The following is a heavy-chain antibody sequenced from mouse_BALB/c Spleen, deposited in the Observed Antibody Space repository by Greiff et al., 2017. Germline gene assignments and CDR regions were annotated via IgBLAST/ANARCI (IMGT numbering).Heavy chain of an antibody. V-gene: IGHV5-12-1*01. CDR3: ARFTNYYAMDY. Sequence: EVKLEESGGGLVKPGGSLKLSCAASGFAFSSYDMSWVRQTPEKRLEWVAYISSGGGSTYYPDTVKGRFTISRDNAKNTLYLQMSSLKSEDTAMYYCARFTNYYAMDYWGQGTSVTVSS. CDR2: ISSGGGST. CDR1: GFAFSSYD. J-gene: IGHJ4*01. D-gene: IGHD2-12*01.